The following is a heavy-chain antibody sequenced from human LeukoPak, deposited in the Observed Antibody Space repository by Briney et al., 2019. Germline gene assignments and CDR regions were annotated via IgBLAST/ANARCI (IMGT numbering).Heavy chain of an antibody. CDR1: GGSISSSNYY. J-gene: IGHJ5*02. V-gene: IGHV4-61*02. CDR3: ARDRGITTARGVPSWFDP. D-gene: IGHD3-10*01. Sequence: SETLSLTCTVSGGSISSSNYYWTWSRQPAGKGLEWIGSIYTTGSPSYSPSLKSRVTISVDTSTNQFSLMMTSVSAADTAVYYCARDRGITTARGVPSWFDPWGQGTLVTVSS. CDR2: IYTTGSP.